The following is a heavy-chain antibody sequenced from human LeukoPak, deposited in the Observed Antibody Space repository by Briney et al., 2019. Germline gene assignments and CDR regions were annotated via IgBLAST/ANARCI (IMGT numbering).Heavy chain of an antibody. CDR1: GFTFSSYA. Sequence: GSLRLSCAASGFTFSSYAMHWVRQAPGKGLEWVAVISYDGSNKYYADSVKGRFTISRDNSKNTLYLQMNSLRAEDTAVYYCARGMRYQWVVPPWWCGFDPWGQGTLVTVSS. V-gene: IGHV3-30-3*01. J-gene: IGHJ5*02. CDR3: ARGMRYQWVVPPWWCGFDP. CDR2: ISYDGSNK. D-gene: IGHD6-19*01.